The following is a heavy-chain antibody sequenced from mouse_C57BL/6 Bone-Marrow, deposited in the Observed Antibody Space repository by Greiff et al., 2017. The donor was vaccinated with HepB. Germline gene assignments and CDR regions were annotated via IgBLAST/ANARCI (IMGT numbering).Heavy chain of an antibody. V-gene: IGHV14-3*01. CDR3: ARLKSYGNYGFAY. J-gene: IGHJ3*01. Sequence: VQLKQSVAELVRPGASVKLSCTASGFNIKNTYMHWVKQRPEQGLEWIGRIDPANGNTKYAPKFQGKANITADTSSNTAYLQLSSLTSEDTAIYYCARLKSYGNYGFAYWGQVTLVTVSA. CDR2: IDPANGNT. D-gene: IGHD2-10*02. CDR1: GFNIKNTY.